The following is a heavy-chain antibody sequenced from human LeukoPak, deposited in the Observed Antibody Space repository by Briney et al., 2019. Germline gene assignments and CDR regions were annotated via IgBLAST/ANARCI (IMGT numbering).Heavy chain of an antibody. D-gene: IGHD3-22*01. Sequence: APVKLSCNASGYSFTDYCVHWVRHAPGQGFEWLGWSDPNSGATKYEHFQGRVTMTWDTSIDTAYMELTRLTSDDTAVYYCARAKPYDNNGYSPELRYWGQGTLVTVS. J-gene: IGHJ4*02. CDR1: GYSFTDYC. CDR3: ARAKPYDNNGYSPELRY. V-gene: IGHV1-2*02. CDR2: SDPNSGAT.